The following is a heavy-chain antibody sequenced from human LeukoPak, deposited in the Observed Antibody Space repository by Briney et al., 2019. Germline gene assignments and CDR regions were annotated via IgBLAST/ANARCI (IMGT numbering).Heavy chain of an antibody. J-gene: IGHJ4*02. V-gene: IGHV4-59*01. D-gene: IGHD3-10*01. CDR1: GGSISSYY. Sequence: SETLSLTCTVSGGSISSYYWNWIRQPPGKGLEWIGYIYYGGSTNYNPSLRSRVTISVDTSKNQFSLKLSSVTAADTAVYYCAREYYYGSGSYYYYWGQGTLVTVSS. CDR3: AREYYYGSGSYYYY. CDR2: IYYGGST.